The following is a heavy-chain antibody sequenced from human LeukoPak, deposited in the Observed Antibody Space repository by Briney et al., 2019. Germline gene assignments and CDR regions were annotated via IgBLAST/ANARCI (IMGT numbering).Heavy chain of an antibody. Sequence: SETLSLTCTVSGGSLSSGSYYWSWIRQPAGKGLEWIGRIYTSGSTNYNPSLKSRVTISVDTSKNQFSLKLSSVTAADTAVYYCAGSIAAAGLDAFDIWGQGTMVTVSS. J-gene: IGHJ3*02. CDR1: GGSLSSGSYY. CDR3: AGSIAAAGLDAFDI. D-gene: IGHD6-13*01. CDR2: IYTSGST. V-gene: IGHV4-61*02.